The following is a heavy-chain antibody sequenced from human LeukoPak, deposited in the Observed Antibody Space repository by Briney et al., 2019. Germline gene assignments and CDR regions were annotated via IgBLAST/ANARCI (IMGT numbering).Heavy chain of an antibody. J-gene: IGHJ5*02. CDR1: GYTFTSYG. V-gene: IGHV1-18*01. CDR3: ASSVLVYDYVWGSYRPNWFDP. D-gene: IGHD3-16*02. Sequence: ASVKVSCKASGYTFTSYGISWVRQAPGQGLEWMGWISAYNGNTNYAQKLQGRVTMTTDTSTSTAYMELRSLRSDDTAVYYCASSVLVYDYVWGSYRPNWFDPWGQGTLVIVSS. CDR2: ISAYNGNT.